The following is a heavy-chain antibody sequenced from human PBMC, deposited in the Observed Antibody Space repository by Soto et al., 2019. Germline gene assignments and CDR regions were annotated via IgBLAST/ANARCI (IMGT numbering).Heavy chain of an antibody. J-gene: IGHJ4*02. CDR3: ARVMGSCSGGSCYSSFDC. CDR2: IIPILGTA. CDR1: GGPFSSYA. V-gene: IGHV1-69*01. Sequence: QVQLVQSGAEVKKPGSSVKVSCKASGGPFSSYAISWVRQAPGQGLEWMGGIIPILGTANYAQKFHGRVTTTADELTSTAYMELCSQRSEDTARYYCARVMGSCSGGSCYSSFDCWGQGTLVTVSS. D-gene: IGHD2-15*01.